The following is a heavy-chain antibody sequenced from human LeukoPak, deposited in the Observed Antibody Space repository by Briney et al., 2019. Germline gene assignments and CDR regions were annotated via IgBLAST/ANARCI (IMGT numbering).Heavy chain of an antibody. CDR3: ARVIEPYTAMVGFVED. D-gene: IGHD5-18*01. V-gene: IGHV1-69*13. J-gene: IGHJ4*02. CDR2: IVPIFGTA. CDR1: GGTFSSYA. Sequence: SVKVSCKASGGTFSSYAISWVRQAPGQGLEWMGGIVPIFGTANYAQKFQGRVTITADESTSTAYMELSSLRSEDTAVYYCARVIEPYTAMVGFVEDWGQGTLVTVSS.